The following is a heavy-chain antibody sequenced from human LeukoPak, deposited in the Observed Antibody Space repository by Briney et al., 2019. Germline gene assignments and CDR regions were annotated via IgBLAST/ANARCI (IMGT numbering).Heavy chain of an antibody. Sequence: GGSLRLSCVASGFTFGKYWMSWVRQAPGKGLEWVANIKLDGSEKNYVDSVKGRFTISRDNTKNSLYLQMNSLRVEDTAVFYCARDQYDTWSRRGNFDSWGQGTLIIVSS. CDR3: ARDQYDTWSRRGNFDS. CDR1: GFTFGKYW. D-gene: IGHD3-3*01. CDR2: IKLDGSEK. V-gene: IGHV3-7*03. J-gene: IGHJ4*02.